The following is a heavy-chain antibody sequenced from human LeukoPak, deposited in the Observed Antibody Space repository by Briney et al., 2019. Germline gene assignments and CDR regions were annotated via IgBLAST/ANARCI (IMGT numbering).Heavy chain of an antibody. Sequence: SVKVSCKASGGTFSSYAICWVRQAPGQGLEWMGGIIPIFGTANYAQKFQGRVTITADESTSTAYMELSSLRSEDTAVYYCASPYCSSTSCYSVLYGMDVWGQGTTVTVSS. V-gene: IGHV1-69*01. CDR1: GGTFSSYA. CDR2: IIPIFGTA. D-gene: IGHD2-2*01. J-gene: IGHJ6*02. CDR3: ASPYCSSTSCYSVLYGMDV.